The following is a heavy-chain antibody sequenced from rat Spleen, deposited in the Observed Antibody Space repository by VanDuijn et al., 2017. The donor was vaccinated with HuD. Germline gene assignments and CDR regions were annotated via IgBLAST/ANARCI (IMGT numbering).Heavy chain of an antibody. CDR1: GFTFSDYY. V-gene: IGHV5-20*01. CDR3: TRGEEAIGGY. Sequence: EVQLVESGGGLVQPGRSLKLSCAASGFTFSDYYMAWVRQAPTKGLEWVATISSDGVTTYYRDSVRGQFTISRDNAKNTLYLQMNSLGSEDTATYYCTRGEEAIGGYWGQGVMVTVSS. J-gene: IGHJ2*01. D-gene: IGHD1-11*01. CDR2: ISSDGVTT.